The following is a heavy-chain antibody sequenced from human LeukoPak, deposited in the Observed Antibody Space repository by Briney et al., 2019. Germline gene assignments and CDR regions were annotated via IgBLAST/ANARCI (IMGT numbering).Heavy chain of an antibody. CDR2: ISSSGSYI. J-gene: IGHJ3*02. CDR1: RFTFSSYS. D-gene: IGHD6-13*01. Sequence: PGGSLRLSCAASRFTFSSYSMNWVRQAPGKGLEWVSSISSSGSYIYYADSVKGRFTISRDNAKNSLYLQMNSLRAEDTAVYYCARSRFSIAAANDAFDIWGQGTMVTVSS. CDR3: ARSRFSIAAANDAFDI. V-gene: IGHV3-21*01.